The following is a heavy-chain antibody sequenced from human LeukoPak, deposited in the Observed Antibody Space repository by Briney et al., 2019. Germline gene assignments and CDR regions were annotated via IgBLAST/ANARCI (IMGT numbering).Heavy chain of an antibody. CDR3: AREPRSSRFDY. CDR2: IYYSGST. J-gene: IGHJ4*02. D-gene: IGHD6-13*01. Sequence: SETLSLTCTVSGGSISSYYWSWIRQPPGKGLEWIGYIYYSGSTDYNPSLKSRVSLSVDTSKNQFSLKLSSVTAADTAVYYCAREPRSSRFDYWSQGTLVTVSS. V-gene: IGHV4-59*01. CDR1: GGSISSYY.